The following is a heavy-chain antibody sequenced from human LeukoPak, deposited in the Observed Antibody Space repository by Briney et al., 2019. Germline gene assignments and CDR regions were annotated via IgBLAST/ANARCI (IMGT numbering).Heavy chain of an antibody. CDR2: ISYDGSTK. D-gene: IGHD6-13*01. V-gene: IGHV3-30*18. Sequence: PGGSLRLSCAASEFTFSSYGMDWVRQAPGKGLEWVAVISYDGSTKYYADSVKGRFTISRDNSKSTLYLQMDSLRAEDTAVYYCAKPLQYSSRWYFDYWGQGTLVTVSS. J-gene: IGHJ4*02. CDR1: EFTFSSYG. CDR3: AKPLQYSSRWYFDY.